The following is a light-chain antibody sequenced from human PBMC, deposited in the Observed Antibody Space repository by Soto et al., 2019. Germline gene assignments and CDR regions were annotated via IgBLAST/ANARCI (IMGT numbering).Light chain of an antibody. CDR3: QQYGSSGT. CDR1: QSVSKNY. V-gene: IGKV3-20*01. Sequence: EILLTQSPCTLSLSPGERATLSCGASQSVSKNYLAWYQQKPGHAPRLRIYGASNRATGIPDRLSGSGSGTDFTLTISRLEPEDSAVYYCQQYGSSGTFGQGTKVDIK. CDR2: GAS. J-gene: IGKJ1*01.